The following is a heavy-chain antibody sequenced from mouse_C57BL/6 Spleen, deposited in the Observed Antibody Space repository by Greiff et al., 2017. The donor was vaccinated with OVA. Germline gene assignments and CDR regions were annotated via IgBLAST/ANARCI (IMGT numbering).Heavy chain of an antibody. CDR2: ISDGGSYT. CDR1: GFTFSSYA. V-gene: IGHV5-4*01. J-gene: IGHJ3*01. D-gene: IGHD2-4*01. CDR3: ARDQDYDAWFAD. Sequence: EVQRVESGGGLVKPGGSLKLSCAASGFTFSSYAMSWVRQTPEKRLEWVATISDGGSYTYYPDNVKGRFTISRDNAKNNLYLQMSHLKSEDTAMYYCARDQDYDAWFADWGQGTLVTVSA.